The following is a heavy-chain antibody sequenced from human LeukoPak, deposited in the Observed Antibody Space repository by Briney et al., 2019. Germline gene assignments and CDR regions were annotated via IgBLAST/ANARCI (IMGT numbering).Heavy chain of an antibody. V-gene: IGHV1-46*01. D-gene: IGHD2-15*01. CDR2: INPSGGST. J-gene: IGHJ4*02. CDR1: GYTFTSYY. CDR3: ARDLPGRCGSGGSCYSIPVDY. Sequence: GASVKVSCKASGYTFTSYYMHWVRQAPGQGLGWMGIINPSGGSTSYAQKFQGRVTMTRDTSTSTVYMELSSLRSEDTAVYYCARDLPGRCGSGGSCYSIPVDYWGQGTLVTVSS.